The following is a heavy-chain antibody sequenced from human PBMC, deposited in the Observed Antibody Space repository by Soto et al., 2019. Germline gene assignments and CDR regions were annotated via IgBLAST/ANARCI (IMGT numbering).Heavy chain of an antibody. D-gene: IGHD6-13*01. CDR3: ARHGSRGAGINYFDY. V-gene: IGHV5-51*01. J-gene: IGHJ4*02. Sequence: PGESLKISCAASGYNFPGYWIGWVRQMPGKGLEWMGIIYVGDSDTRYSPSFQGQVTISVDKSISTAYLQWSSLKASDTAMYYCARHGSRGAGINYFDYWGQGTQVTVSS. CDR1: GYNFPGYW. CDR2: IYVGDSDT.